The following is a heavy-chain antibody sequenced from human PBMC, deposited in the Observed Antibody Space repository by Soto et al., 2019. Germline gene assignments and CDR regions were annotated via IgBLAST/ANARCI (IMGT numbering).Heavy chain of an antibody. Sequence: VQLLESGGGLVQPGGSLRLSCAASGFTFSSYAMSWVRQAPGKGLGWVSGISSSGSGTYYADSVKGRFTISRDNSKTTLYLQMNSVRAEDTAVYYCARSRYGYSYGSFDYWGRGTLVTVSS. CDR1: GFTFSSYA. CDR2: ISSSGSGT. J-gene: IGHJ4*02. CDR3: ARSRYGYSYGSFDY. V-gene: IGHV3-23*01. D-gene: IGHD5-18*01.